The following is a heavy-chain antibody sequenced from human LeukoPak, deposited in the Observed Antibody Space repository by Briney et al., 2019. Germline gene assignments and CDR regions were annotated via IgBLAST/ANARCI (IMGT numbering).Heavy chain of an antibody. CDR2: INHSGST. CDR3: ARHIRKEASRYYMDV. V-gene: IGHV4-34*01. J-gene: IGHJ6*03. D-gene: IGHD6-6*01. CDR1: GGSFSGYY. Sequence: SETLSLTCAVYGGSFSGYYWSWIRQPPGKGLELIGEINHSGSTNYNPSLKSRVTISVDTSKNQFSLKLSSVTAADTAVYYCARHIRKEASRYYMDVWGKGTTVTVSS.